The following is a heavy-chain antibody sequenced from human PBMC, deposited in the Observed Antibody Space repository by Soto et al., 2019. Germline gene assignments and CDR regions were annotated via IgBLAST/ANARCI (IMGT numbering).Heavy chain of an antibody. D-gene: IGHD3-10*01. Sequence: QVQLVQSGAEVKKPGASVKVSCKASGYTFTSYYISWVRQAPGQGLEWMGWISAYNGNTNYAQKXXXXXXXXXXXXXXXXXXXLRSXXXXXXXVYYCARDGPPTDYWGQGTLVTV. CDR3: ARDGPPTDY. J-gene: IGHJ4*02. CDR1: GYTFTSYY. V-gene: IGHV1-18*01. CDR2: ISAYNGNT.